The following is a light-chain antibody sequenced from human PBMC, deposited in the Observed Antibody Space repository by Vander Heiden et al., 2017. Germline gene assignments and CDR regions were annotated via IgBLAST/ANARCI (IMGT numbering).Light chain of an antibody. J-gene: IGLJ3*02. Sequence: SYVLTQPPSVSVAPGRRPSITWGGNNIGSKSVHWYQQKPGQAPVLVVYDDSDRPSGIPERFSGSNSGNTATLTISRVEAGDEADYYCQVWDSSSDHPDWVFGGGTKLTVL. CDR3: QVWDSSSDHPDWV. CDR1: NIGSKS. V-gene: IGLV3-21*02. CDR2: DDS.